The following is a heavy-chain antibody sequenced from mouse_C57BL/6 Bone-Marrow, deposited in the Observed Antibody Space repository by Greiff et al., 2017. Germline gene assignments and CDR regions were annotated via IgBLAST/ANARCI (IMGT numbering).Heavy chain of an antibody. CDR3: TTGFAY. CDR1: ELTFSNYW. J-gene: IGHJ3*01. CDR2: IRLESHNYAT. Sequence: EVKVEESGGGLVQPGGSMKLSCVASELTFSNYWMNWVRQSPEKGLEWVAEIRLESHNYATHYAESVKGRFTISRDDSKSSVYLQMNNLRAEDTGIYYCTTGFAYWGQGTLVTVSA. V-gene: IGHV6-6*02.